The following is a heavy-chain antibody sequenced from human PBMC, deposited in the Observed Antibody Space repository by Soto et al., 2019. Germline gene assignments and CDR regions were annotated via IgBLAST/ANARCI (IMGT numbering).Heavy chain of an antibody. D-gene: IGHD6-19*01. CDR3: AKDRSPGAVAGTSDFDS. CDR1: GFTFSSYA. CDR2: VSGRGGRA. V-gene: IGHV3-23*01. Sequence: GGSLRLSCAASGFTFSSYAMSWVRQAPGKGLDWASTVSGRGGRAYYADSVKGRFTISRDNSKNALYLQVNSLRAEDTAIYYCAKDRSPGAVAGTSDFDSWGQGILVTVSS. J-gene: IGHJ4*02.